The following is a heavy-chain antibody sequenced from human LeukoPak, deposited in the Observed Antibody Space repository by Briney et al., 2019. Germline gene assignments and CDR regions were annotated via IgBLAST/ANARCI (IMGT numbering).Heavy chain of an antibody. CDR1: GYSISSGYY. V-gene: IGHV4-38-2*01. Sequence: SETLPLTCDVSGYSISSGYYWGWVRQPPGKGLEWIGSIYHSGSTYYSPSLKGRVTISVDTSKNQFSLRLSSVTAADTAVYYCARHYSSGWYRAFDIWGQGTMVTVSS. D-gene: IGHD6-19*01. CDR2: IYHSGST. J-gene: IGHJ3*02. CDR3: ARHYSSGWYRAFDI.